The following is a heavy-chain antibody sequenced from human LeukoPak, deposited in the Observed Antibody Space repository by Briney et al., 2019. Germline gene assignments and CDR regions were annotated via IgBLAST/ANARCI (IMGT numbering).Heavy chain of an antibody. CDR2: IGSSGDLT. CDR1: GFTFSTYA. J-gene: IGHJ4*02. V-gene: IGHV3-23*01. CDR3: ATSPRYSGTHSE. Sequence: GGSLRLSCAASGFTFSTYAMTWVRQAPGRGLEWVSIIGSSGDLTNYADSVKGRFTISRDNSKNTLYLQMNGLRDEDTATYYCATSPRYSGTHSEGGQGTLVPVSS. D-gene: IGHD1-26*01.